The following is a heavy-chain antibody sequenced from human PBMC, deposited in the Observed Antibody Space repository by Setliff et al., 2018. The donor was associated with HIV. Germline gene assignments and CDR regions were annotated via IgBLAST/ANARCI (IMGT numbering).Heavy chain of an antibody. V-gene: IGHV3-21*01. J-gene: IGHJ4*02. CDR1: GFTFSSHI. CDR3: VASGNSGY. CDR2: ISGSSGYI. Sequence: GSLRLSCVASGFTFSSHIMNWVRQAPGKGLEWVSSISGSSGYIYYADSVKGRFTISRDNAKNSLFLQMNSLRAEDTAVYYCVASGNSGYWGQGTLVTVSS. D-gene: IGHD3-3*01.